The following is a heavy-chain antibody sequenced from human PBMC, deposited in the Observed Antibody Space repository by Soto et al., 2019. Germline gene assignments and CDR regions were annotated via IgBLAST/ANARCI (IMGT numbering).Heavy chain of an antibody. CDR1: GYTFTSYA. V-gene: IGHV1-3*01. J-gene: IGHJ6*03. CDR2: INAGNGNT. CDR3: ARDTGPYYDFWSGKRPYYYYMDV. D-gene: IGHD3-3*01. Sequence: GASVKVSCKASGYTFTSYAMHWVRQAPGQRLEWMGWINAGNGNTKYSQKFQGRVTITRDTSASTAYMELSSLRSEDTAVYYCARDTGPYYDFWSGKRPYYYYMDVWGKGTTVTVSS.